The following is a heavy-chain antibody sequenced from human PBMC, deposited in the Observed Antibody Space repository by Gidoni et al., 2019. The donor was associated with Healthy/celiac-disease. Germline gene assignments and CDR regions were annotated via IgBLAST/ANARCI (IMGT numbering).Heavy chain of an antibody. CDR3: ARGGRVFDLGDFDY. CDR2: INHSGST. D-gene: IGHD3-16*01. Sequence: GLEWIGEINHSGSTNYNPSLKSRVTISVDTSKNQFSLKLSSVTAADTAVYYCARGGRVFDLGDFDYWGQGTLVTVSS. V-gene: IGHV4-34*01. J-gene: IGHJ4*02.